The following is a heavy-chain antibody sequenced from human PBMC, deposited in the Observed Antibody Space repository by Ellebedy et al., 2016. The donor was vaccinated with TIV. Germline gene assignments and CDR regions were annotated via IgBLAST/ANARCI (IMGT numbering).Heavy chain of an antibody. V-gene: IGHV3-23*01. D-gene: IGHD5-24*01. Sequence: PGGSLRLSCEVSGFTVTTYAMNWVRQAPGKGLEWVSAISGSGDGTYYADSVKGRFTISRDNSKNTLYLQMNSLRAEDTAVYYCATGTAGRWLQPGYWGQGTLVTVSS. CDR1: GFTVTTYA. CDR2: ISGSGDGT. CDR3: ATGTAGRWLQPGY. J-gene: IGHJ4*02.